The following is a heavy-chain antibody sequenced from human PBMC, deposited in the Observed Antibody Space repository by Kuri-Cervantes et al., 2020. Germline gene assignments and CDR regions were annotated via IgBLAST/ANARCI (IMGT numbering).Heavy chain of an antibody. D-gene: IGHD2-21*01. CDR3: ARDIGSRDYYFDY. V-gene: IGHV3-21*01. Sequence: GESLKISCAASGFTFSASTMHWVRQAPGKGLEWVSSISTSSSYIFYADSVKGRFTISRDNSKNTLFLQMNTLRPENTAVYYCARDIGSRDYYFDYWGQGTLVTVSS. CDR2: ISTSSSYI. CDR1: GFTFSAST. J-gene: IGHJ4*02.